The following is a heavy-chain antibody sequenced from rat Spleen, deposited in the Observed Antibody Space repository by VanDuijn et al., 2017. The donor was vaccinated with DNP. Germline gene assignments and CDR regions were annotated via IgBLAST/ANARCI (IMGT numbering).Heavy chain of an antibody. V-gene: IGHV5S10*01. Sequence: EVQLVESGGGLVQPGRSLKLSCAASGFTFSDYNMAWVRQAPKKGLEWVATIIYDGSRTYYRDSVKGRFTISRDNAKSTLYLQMDSLRSEDTATYYCATRPGGITHYFDYWGQGVMVTVSS. CDR1: GFTFSDYN. J-gene: IGHJ2*01. D-gene: IGHD1-4*01. CDR2: IIYDGSRT. CDR3: ATRPGGITHYFDY.